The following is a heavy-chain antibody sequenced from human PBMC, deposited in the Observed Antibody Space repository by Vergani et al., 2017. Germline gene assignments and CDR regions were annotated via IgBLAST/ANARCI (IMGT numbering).Heavy chain of an antibody. CDR1: GFTFSSYA. Sequence: EVQLLEPGGGLVQPGGSLRLSCAASGFTFSSYAMSWVRQAPGKGLEWVSAISGSGGSTYYADSVKGRFTISRDNSKNTLYLQMNSLRAEDTAVYYCAKDHLRGLDAFDIWGQGTMVTVSS. CDR3: AKDHLRGLDAFDI. D-gene: IGHD3-10*01. CDR2: ISGSGGST. V-gene: IGHV3-23*01. J-gene: IGHJ3*02.